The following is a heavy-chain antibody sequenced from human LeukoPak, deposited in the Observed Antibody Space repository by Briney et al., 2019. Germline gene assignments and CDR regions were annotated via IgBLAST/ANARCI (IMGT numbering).Heavy chain of an antibody. CDR1: GFTFDGYA. V-gene: IGHV3-9*01. D-gene: IGHD1-1*01. CDR3: ARGERHPQY. Sequence: PGRSLRLSCAASGFTFDGYAMHWVRQAPGKGLEWVSGISWNSGSIGYADSVRGRFTISRDNAKNSLYLQMNSLRAEDTAVYYCARGERHPQYWGQGTLVTVSS. J-gene: IGHJ4*02. CDR2: ISWNSGSI.